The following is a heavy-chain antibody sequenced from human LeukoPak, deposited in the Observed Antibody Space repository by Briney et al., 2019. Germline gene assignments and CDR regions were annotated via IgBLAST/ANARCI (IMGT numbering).Heavy chain of an antibody. J-gene: IGHJ5*02. CDR3: AKDPYSSAWFSRDWFDP. V-gene: IGHV3-23*01. D-gene: IGHD6-13*01. CDR1: GFNFISSW. Sequence: GGSLRLSCAASGFNFISSWMNWVRQAPGKGLEWVSAISGNGGYTYYADSVKGRFTISRDNSKNTLYLQMNSLRAEDTAVYYCAKDPYSSAWFSRDWFDPWGQGTLVTVSS. CDR2: ISGNGGYT.